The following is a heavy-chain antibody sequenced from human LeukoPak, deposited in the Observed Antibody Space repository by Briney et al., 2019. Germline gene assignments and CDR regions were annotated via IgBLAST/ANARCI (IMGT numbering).Heavy chain of an antibody. Sequence: ASVKVSCKASGYTFTSYDINWVRQATGQGLEWMGWMNPNSGNTGYAQKFQGRVTMTRNTSISTAYMELSSLRSEDTAVYYCARPPDIVVDYYYGMDVWGQGTTVTVSS. CDR1: GYTFTSYD. CDR3: ARPPDIVVDYYYGMDV. CDR2: MNPNSGNT. J-gene: IGHJ6*02. V-gene: IGHV1-8*01. D-gene: IGHD2-15*01.